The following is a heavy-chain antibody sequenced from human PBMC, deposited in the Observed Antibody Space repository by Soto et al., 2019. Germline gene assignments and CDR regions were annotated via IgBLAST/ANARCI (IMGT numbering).Heavy chain of an antibody. CDR2: IYYTGST. J-gene: IGHJ6*02. CDR1: GVSISSGGSY. V-gene: IGHV4-31*03. CDR3: AREGRNDLWAMDV. Sequence: QVQLQESGPGLVKPSQTLSLTCTVSGVSISSGGSYWSWIRQHPGRGLEWIGYIYYTGSTYYNPSFKRRVTISLGTSKNHFSLNLSSVTAADTAVYYCAREGRNDLWAMDVWGQGTTVIVSS. D-gene: IGHD3-16*01.